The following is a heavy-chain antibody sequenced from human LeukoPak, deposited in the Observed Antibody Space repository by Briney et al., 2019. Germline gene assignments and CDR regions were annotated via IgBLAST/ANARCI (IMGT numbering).Heavy chain of an antibody. J-gene: IGHJ4*02. D-gene: IGHD6-13*01. V-gene: IGHV3-48*03. CDR2: ISGSGNII. CDR1: GFPFSSYS. Sequence: GGSLRLSCAASGFPFSSYSMTWVRQAPGKGLEWVSYISGSGNIIYYADSVKGRFTISRDNAKNSLYLQMDSLRAEDTAIYYCARDMTITGADDYWGQGTLVTVSS. CDR3: ARDMTITGADDY.